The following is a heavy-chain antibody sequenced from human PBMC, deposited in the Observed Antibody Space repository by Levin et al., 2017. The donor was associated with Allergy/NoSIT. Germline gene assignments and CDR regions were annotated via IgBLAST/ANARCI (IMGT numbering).Heavy chain of an antibody. V-gene: IGHV1-2*06. CDR3: ARSQQLVLVWCAFDI. CDR1: GYTFTGYY. CDR2: INPNSGGT. D-gene: IGHD6-6*01. Sequence: ASVKVSCKASGYTFTGYYMHWVRQAPGQGLEWMGRINPNSGGTNYAQKFQGRVTMTRDTSISTAYMELSRLRSDDTAVYYCARSQQLVLVWCAFDIWGQGTMVTVSS. J-gene: IGHJ3*02.